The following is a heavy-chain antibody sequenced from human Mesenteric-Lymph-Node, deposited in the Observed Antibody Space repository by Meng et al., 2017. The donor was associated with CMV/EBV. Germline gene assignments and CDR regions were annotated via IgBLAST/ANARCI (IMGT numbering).Heavy chain of an antibody. CDR3: ARGYGSNISCLFDY. CDR1: GFTFSSYA. V-gene: IGHV3-23*01. Sequence: GESLKISCAASGFTFSSYAMSWVRQAPGKGLEWVSAISSSGSTIYYADSVKGRFTISRDNAKNTLYLQMNSLRAEDTAVYYCARGYGSNISCLFDYWGQGTLVTVSS. J-gene: IGHJ4*02. D-gene: IGHD2-2*01. CDR2: ISSSGSTI.